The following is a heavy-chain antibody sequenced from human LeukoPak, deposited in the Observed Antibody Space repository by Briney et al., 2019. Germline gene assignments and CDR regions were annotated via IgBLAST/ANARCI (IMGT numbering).Heavy chain of an antibody. D-gene: IGHD2-15*01. Sequence: SETLSLTCTVAGVSITDFHWSWLRQSPGKGLEWIGWITNSGDANYNPSLESRLAISGDTSKSQLSLIVTSVTDADTAVYCCARHVEHAAYFHHWGQGVLVTVSS. J-gene: IGHJ4*02. V-gene: IGHV4-4*08. CDR1: GVSITDFH. CDR3: ARHVEHAAYFHH. CDR2: ITNSGDA.